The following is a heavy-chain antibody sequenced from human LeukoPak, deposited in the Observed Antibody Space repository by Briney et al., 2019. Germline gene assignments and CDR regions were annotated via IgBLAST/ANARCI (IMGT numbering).Heavy chain of an antibody. J-gene: IGHJ6*02. D-gene: IGHD2-15*01. Sequence: SETLSLTCAVYGGSFSGYYWSWIRQPPGKGLEGIGEINHSGSTNYNPSLKSRVTISVDTSKNQFSLKLSSVTAADTAVYYCAPLGYCSGGSCPSHYGMDVWGQGTTVTVSS. V-gene: IGHV4-34*01. CDR2: INHSGST. CDR1: GGSFSGYY. CDR3: APLGYCSGGSCPSHYGMDV.